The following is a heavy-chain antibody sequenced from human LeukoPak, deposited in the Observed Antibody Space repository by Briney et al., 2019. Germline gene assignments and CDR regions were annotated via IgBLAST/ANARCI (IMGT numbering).Heavy chain of an antibody. V-gene: IGHV3-30-3*01. J-gene: IGHJ4*02. CDR1: GFTFSSYA. D-gene: IGHD6-13*01. Sequence: GGSLRLSCAASGFTFSSYAMHWVRQAPGKGLEWVAVISYDGSNKYYADSVKGRFTISRDNSKNTLYLQMNSLRAEDTAVYYCARGRAQTYSSSWYFDYWGQGTLVTVSS. CDR3: ARGRAQTYSSSWYFDY. CDR2: ISYDGSNK.